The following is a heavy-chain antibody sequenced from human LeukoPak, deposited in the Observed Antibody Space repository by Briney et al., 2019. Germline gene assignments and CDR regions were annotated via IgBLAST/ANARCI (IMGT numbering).Heavy chain of an antibody. V-gene: IGHV4-39*01. Sequence: SETLSLTCTVSGDSISSNTNYWGWIRQPPGNGLEWIGSMSYSGTTYYNPSLKSRVTISVDTSRNPFSLKLSSVIAADTAVYYCARGKEAWTNFDNWGQGTLVSVSA. D-gene: IGHD1-1*01. CDR2: MSYSGTT. J-gene: IGHJ4*02. CDR1: GDSISSNTNY. CDR3: ARGKEAWTNFDN.